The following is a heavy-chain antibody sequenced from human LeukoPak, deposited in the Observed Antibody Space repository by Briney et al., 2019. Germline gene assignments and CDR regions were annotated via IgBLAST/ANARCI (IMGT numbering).Heavy chain of an antibody. D-gene: IGHD1-1*01. V-gene: IGHV1-69*05. Sequence: SVKVSCKASGGSFSSHAITWVRQAPGQGLEWMGGTIPIFGTTNYAQMFQGRVTITTDESTSTAYMELSSLTSEDTAVYYCARGSWNDVGYYYHYYMDVWGKGTTVTISS. J-gene: IGHJ6*03. CDR1: GGSFSSHA. CDR2: TIPIFGTT. CDR3: ARGSWNDVGYYYHYYMDV.